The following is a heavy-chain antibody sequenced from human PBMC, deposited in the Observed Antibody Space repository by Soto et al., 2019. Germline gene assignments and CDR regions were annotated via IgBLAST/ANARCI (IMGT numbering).Heavy chain of an antibody. CDR1: GGSISTYY. J-gene: IGHJ4*02. Sequence: SETLSLTCTVSGGSISTYYWSWIRQPPGKGLEWIGYIYYSGSTNYNPSLKSRLTISADTSKNQFSLKLRSVTAADTAVYYCARNSGWGVDYWGQGTLVTVSS. CDR3: ARNSGWGVDY. D-gene: IGHD3-16*01. CDR2: IYYSGST. V-gene: IGHV4-59*01.